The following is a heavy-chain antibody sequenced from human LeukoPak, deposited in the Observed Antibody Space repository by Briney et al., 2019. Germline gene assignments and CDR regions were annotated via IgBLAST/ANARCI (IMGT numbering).Heavy chain of an antibody. J-gene: IGHJ1*01. CDR1: GFTFSSYG. CDR2: ISGSGGST. CDR3: AKNSENYDY. V-gene: IGHV3-23*01. Sequence: GGSLRLSCAASGFTFSSYGMSWVRQAPGKGLEWVSTISGSGGSTYYADSVKGRFTISRDNSKNSLYLQMNSLRAEDTAVYYCAKNSENYDYWGQGTLVTVSS. D-gene: IGHD3-3*01.